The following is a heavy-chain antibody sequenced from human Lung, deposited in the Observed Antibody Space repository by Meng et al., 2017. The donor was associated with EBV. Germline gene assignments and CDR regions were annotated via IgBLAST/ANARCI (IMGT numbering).Heavy chain of an antibody. V-gene: IGHV3-74*01. Sequence: DGQLVEVGAGLVQPWVSFRVSCTGSGSGYLFNTFWMSWVRQVPGKGLMWVARIKSDGSTSSYADAVKGRFSVSRDNAKNTLYLQMASLRDDDTAVYYCAAGHYLDYWGQGTLVTVSS. CDR2: IKSDGSTS. J-gene: IGHJ4*02. CDR1: GYLFNTFW. CDR3: AAGHYLDY.